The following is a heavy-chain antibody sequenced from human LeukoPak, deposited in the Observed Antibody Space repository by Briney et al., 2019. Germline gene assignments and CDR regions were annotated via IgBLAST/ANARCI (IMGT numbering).Heavy chain of an antibody. D-gene: IGHD6-25*01. CDR3: AQGGISGRERLQH. CDR1: EFTFSSYA. CDR2: LTSSGDGT. Sequence: PGGSLRLSCAASEFTFSSYAMTWVRQAPGRGLGWVSSLTSSGDGTYYADYVKGRFTISRDNSKNTVYLQMTSLRAEDTAIYYCAQGGISGRERLQHWGQGTLVTVFS. J-gene: IGHJ1*01. V-gene: IGHV3-23*01.